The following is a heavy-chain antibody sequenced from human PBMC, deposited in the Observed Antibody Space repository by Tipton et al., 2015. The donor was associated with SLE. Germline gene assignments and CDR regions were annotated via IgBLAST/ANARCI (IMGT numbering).Heavy chain of an antibody. CDR2: IHTSGST. V-gene: IGHV4-61*02. Sequence: CSLSGGSISSGSYFWTWIRQPAGKGLEWLGRIHTSGSTAYNPSLKSRATISEDTSKNQFSLRLSSVTAADTAVYYCARLIPGSYYFYMDVWGKGTTVTVSS. J-gene: IGHJ6*03. CDR3: ARLIPGSYYFYMDV. D-gene: IGHD2-21*01. CDR1: GGSISSGSYF.